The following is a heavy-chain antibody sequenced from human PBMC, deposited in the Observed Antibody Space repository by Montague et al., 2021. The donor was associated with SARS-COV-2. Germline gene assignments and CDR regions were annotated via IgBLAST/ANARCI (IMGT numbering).Heavy chain of an antibody. Sequence: SLRLSCAASGFTFSSYAMHWVRQAPGKGLDWVAVISYDGSNKYYADSVKGRFTISRDNSKNTLYLQMNSLRAEDTAVYYCLGELSLSLDYWGQGTLVTVSS. D-gene: IGHD3-16*02. V-gene: IGHV3-30-3*01. CDR1: GFTFSSYA. J-gene: IGHJ4*02. CDR3: LGELSLSLDY. CDR2: ISYDGSNK.